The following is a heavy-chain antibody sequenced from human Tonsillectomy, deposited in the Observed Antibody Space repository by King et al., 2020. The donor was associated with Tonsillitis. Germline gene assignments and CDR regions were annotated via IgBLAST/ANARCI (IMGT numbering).Heavy chain of an antibody. V-gene: IGHV4-39*01. CDR2: IHYSGST. D-gene: IGHD2-15*01. Sequence: QLQESGPGLVKPSVTLSLTCTVSGGSISSSSYYWGWIRQPPGKGLEWIGSIHYSGSTYYNPSLKRRVTISVDTSKNQFSLKLSSVTAADTAVYYCASGRYCSGGSCYLYYWGQGTLVTVSS. CDR1: GGSISSSSYY. CDR3: ASGRYCSGGSCYLYY. J-gene: IGHJ4*02.